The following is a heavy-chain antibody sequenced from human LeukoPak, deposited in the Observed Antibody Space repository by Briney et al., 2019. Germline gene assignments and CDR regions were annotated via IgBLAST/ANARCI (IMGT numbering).Heavy chain of an antibody. J-gene: IGHJ6*03. CDR3: AKGDFYGSGRDYYYYMDV. D-gene: IGHD3-10*01. V-gene: IGHV3-30*18. CDR2: ISYDGSNR. CDR1: GFTFSSYW. Sequence: TGGSLRLSCAASGFTFSSYWMHWVRQAPGKGLEWVTIISYDGSNRYYADSVKGRFTISRDNSKNTLYLQMNSLRAEDTAVYNCAKGDFYGSGRDYYYYMDVWGKGTTVTISS.